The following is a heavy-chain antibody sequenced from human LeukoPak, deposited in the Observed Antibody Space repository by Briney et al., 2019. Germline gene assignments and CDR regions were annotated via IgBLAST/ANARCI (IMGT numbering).Heavy chain of an antibody. D-gene: IGHD3-3*01. Sequence: GGSLRLSCAASGFTFSSYAMHWVRQAPGKGLEWVAVISYDGSNKYYADSVKGRFTISRDNSKNTLYLQMNSLRAEDTAVYYCAKGLNYDFWSGPYYFDYWGQGTLVTVSS. CDR2: ISYDGSNK. V-gene: IGHV3-30-3*01. J-gene: IGHJ4*02. CDR3: AKGLNYDFWSGPYYFDY. CDR1: GFTFSSYA.